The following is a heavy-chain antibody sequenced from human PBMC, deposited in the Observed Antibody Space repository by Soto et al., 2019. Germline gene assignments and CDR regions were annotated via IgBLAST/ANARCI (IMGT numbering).Heavy chain of an antibody. V-gene: IGHV4-59*01. CDR2: IYYSGST. CDR3: ARVRGTMVRGVIIPYYYMDV. J-gene: IGHJ6*03. CDR1: GGSISNYY. Sequence: PSETLSLTCTVSGGSISNYYWSWIRQSPGKGLEWIGYIYYSGSTNYNPSLKSRVTISVDTSKNQLSLKLSSVTAADTAVYYCARVRGTMVRGVIIPYYYMDVWGKGTTVTVSS. D-gene: IGHD3-10*01.